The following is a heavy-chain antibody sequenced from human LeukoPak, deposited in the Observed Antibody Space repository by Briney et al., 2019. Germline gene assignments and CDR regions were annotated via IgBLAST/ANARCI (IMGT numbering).Heavy chain of an antibody. Sequence: KPSETLSLTCAVPGYSISSGYYWGWIRQPPGKGLEWIGSIYHSGSTYYNPSLKSRVTISVDTSKNQFSLKLSSVTAADTAVYYCARHCSSTSCYGPTDFDYWGQGTLVTVSS. CDR3: ARHCSSTSCYGPTDFDY. CDR2: IYHSGST. V-gene: IGHV4-38-2*01. J-gene: IGHJ4*02. CDR1: GYSISSGYY. D-gene: IGHD2-2*01.